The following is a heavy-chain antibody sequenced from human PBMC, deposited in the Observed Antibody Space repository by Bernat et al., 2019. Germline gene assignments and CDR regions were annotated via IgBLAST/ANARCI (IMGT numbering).Heavy chain of an antibody. CDR1: GYTFTGYY. Sequence: QVQLVQSGAEVKKPGASVKVSCKASGYTFTGYYMHWVRQAPGQGLEWMGWINPNSGGTNDAQKFQGWVTMTRDTSISTAYMELSRLRSDDTAVYYCAREGPYYDFWSGYDSSWYGMDVWGQGTTVTVSS. J-gene: IGHJ6*02. V-gene: IGHV1-2*04. CDR3: AREGPYYDFWSGYDSSWYGMDV. D-gene: IGHD3-3*01. CDR2: INPNSGGT.